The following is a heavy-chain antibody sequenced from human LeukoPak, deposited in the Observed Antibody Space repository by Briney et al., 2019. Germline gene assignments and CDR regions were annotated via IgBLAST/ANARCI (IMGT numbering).Heavy chain of an antibody. J-gene: IGHJ4*02. CDR2: ISGSGGST. V-gene: IGHV3-23*01. CDR1: GFTFSSYA. D-gene: IGHD5-18*01. CDR3: AKAAMVLFASSVNFDY. Sequence: PGGSLRLSCAASGFTFSSYAMSWVRQAPGKGLEWVSAISGSGGSTYYADSVKGRFTISRDNSKNTLYLQMNSLRAEDTAVYYCAKAAMVLFASSVNFDYWGQGTLVTVPS.